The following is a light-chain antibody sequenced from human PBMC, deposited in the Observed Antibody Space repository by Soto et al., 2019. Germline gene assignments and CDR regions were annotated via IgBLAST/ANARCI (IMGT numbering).Light chain of an antibody. CDR3: QQSYITPYT. CDR1: QSISVH. J-gene: IGKJ2*01. V-gene: IGKV1-39*01. CDR2: AAS. Sequence: DIQMTQSPSSLSASVGDTVTITCRASQSISVHLNWYQQKPGKVPKLLIYAASNLQSGLPSSFSSSRSDPDFALAISTLQPEDFATYYCQQSYITPYTCGQGTKLQIK.